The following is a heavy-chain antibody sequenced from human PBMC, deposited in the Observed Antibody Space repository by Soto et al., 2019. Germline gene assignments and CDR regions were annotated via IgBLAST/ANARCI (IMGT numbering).Heavy chain of an antibody. D-gene: IGHD3-10*01. CDR2: IIPILGIA. Sequence: QVQLVQSGAEVKKPGSSVKVSCKASGGTFSSYTISWVRQAPGQGLEWMGRIIPILGIANYAQKFQGRVTITADKSTSTAYMELSSLRSEDTAVYYCARSPLPGFARLYYFGYWGQGTLVTVSS. V-gene: IGHV1-69*02. CDR3: ARSPLPGFARLYYFGY. J-gene: IGHJ4*02. CDR1: GGTFSSYT.